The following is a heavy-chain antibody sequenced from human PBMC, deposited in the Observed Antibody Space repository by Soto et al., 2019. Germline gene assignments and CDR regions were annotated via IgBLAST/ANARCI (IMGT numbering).Heavy chain of an antibody. D-gene: IGHD6-6*01. CDR1: GGTFSSYA. V-gene: IGHV1-69*13. CDR3: ARGTYSSSPIYYFDY. CDR2: IIPIFGTA. J-gene: IGHJ4*02. Sequence: ASVKVSCKASGGTFSSYAISWVRQAPGQGLEWMGGIIPIFGTANYAQKFQGRVTITADESTSTAYMELSSLRSEDTAVYYCARGTYSSSPIYYFDYWGQGTLVTVSS.